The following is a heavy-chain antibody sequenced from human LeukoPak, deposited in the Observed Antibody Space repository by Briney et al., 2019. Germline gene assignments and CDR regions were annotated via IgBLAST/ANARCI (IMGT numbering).Heavy chain of an antibody. CDR3: ARELRDSSGYYLAPFDY. D-gene: IGHD3-22*01. CDR2: INPNSGGT. Sequence: ASVKVSCKASGYTFTGYYMHWVRQAPGQGLEWMGRINPNSGGTNYAQKFQGRVTMTRDTSISTAYMELSRLRSDDTAVYYCARELRDSSGYYLAPFDYWGQGTLVTVSS. J-gene: IGHJ4*02. CDR1: GYTFTGYY. V-gene: IGHV1-2*06.